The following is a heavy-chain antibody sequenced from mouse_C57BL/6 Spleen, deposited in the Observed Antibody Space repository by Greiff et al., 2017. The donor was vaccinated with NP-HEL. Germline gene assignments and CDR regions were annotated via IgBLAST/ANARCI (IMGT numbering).Heavy chain of an antibody. D-gene: IGHD3-1*01. V-gene: IGHV1-5*01. CDR3: TRGPSSSYFDY. CDR2: IYPGNSDT. J-gene: IGHJ2*01. CDR1: GYTFTSYW. Sequence: EVQLQQSGTVLARPGASVKMSCKTSGYTFTSYWMHWVKQRPGQGLEWIGAIYPGNSDTSYNQKVKGKAKLTAVTSASTAYMELSSLTNEDSAVYYCTRGPSSSYFDYWGQGTTLTVSS.